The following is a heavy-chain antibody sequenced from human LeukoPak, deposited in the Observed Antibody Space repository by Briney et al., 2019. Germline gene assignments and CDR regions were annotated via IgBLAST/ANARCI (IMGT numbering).Heavy chain of an antibody. CDR3: AKAHIVVVPAATRTPFDY. CDR1: GFTLSSYA. J-gene: IGHJ4*02. D-gene: IGHD2-2*01. Sequence: GGSLRLSCAASGFTLSSYAMSWVRQAPGKGLEWVSAISGSGGSTYYADSVKGRFTISRDNSKNTLYLQMNSLRAEDTAVYYCAKAHIVVVPAATRTPFDYWGQGTLVTVSS. CDR2: ISGSGGST. V-gene: IGHV3-23*01.